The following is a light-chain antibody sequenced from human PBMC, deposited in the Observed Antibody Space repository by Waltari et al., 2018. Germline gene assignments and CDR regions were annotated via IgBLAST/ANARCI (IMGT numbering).Light chain of an antibody. CDR3: GTWDSSLSGAV. J-gene: IGLJ7*01. Sequence: QSVLTQPPSVSAAPGQRVTIPCSGGRSNIGNNYVSWYRQFPGTAPKLLICEATGRPSGSAGRFSGSKSGTSATLDSTGLQAGDEADYYCGTWDSSLSGAVFGGGTHLTVL. CDR2: EAT. CDR1: RSNIGNNY. V-gene: IGLV1-51*02.